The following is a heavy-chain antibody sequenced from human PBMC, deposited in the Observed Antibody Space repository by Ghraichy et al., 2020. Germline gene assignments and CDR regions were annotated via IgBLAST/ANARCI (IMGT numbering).Heavy chain of an antibody. CDR1: GFTFSSYS. Sequence: GGSLRLSCAASGFTFSSYSMNWVRQAPGKGLEWVSTISSSSSYIYYADSVKGRFTISRDNAKNSLYLQMNSLRAEDTAVYYCASSGAVIDYWGQGTLVTVSS. CDR2: ISSSSSYI. J-gene: IGHJ4*02. V-gene: IGHV3-21*01. CDR3: ASSGAVIDY. D-gene: IGHD3-10*01.